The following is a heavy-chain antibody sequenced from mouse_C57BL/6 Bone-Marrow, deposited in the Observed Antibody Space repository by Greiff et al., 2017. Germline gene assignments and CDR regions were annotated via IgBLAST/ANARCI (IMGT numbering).Heavy chain of an antibody. Sequence: EVKLMESGGGLVQPGGSLKLSCAASGFTFSDYYMYWVRQTPEKRLEWVAYISNGGGSTYYPDTVKGRFTISRDNAKNTLYLQMSRLKSEDTAMYYCARPGYDEAWCAYWGQGTLVTVSA. CDR1: GFTFSDYY. CDR2: ISNGGGST. V-gene: IGHV5-12*01. CDR3: ARPGYDEAWCAY. J-gene: IGHJ3*01. D-gene: IGHD2-2*01.